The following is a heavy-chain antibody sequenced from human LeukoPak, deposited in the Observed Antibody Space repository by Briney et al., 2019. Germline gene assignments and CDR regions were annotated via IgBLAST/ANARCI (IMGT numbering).Heavy chain of an antibody. D-gene: IGHD4-17*01. CDR1: AGTFSSYA. CDR3: ARGDYVSYYYYYMDV. V-gene: IGHV1-69*05. Sequence: SVKVSCKASAGTFSSYAISWVRQAPGQGLEWMRGIIPIFGSANCAQKFQGRVTITTAESTSTAYMELSSLRSEDTAVYYCARGDYVSYYYYYMDVWGKGTTVTVSS. CDR2: IIPIFGSA. J-gene: IGHJ6*03.